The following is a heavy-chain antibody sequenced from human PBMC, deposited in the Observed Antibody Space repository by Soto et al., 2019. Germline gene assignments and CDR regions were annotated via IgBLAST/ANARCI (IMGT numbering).Heavy chain of an antibody. D-gene: IGHD2-15*01. CDR3: ARGNSDCSGGSCYRDYYYYGMDV. CDR1: GDSISNSRFY. J-gene: IGHJ6*02. Sequence: TLSLTCSVSGDSISNSRFYWAWIRQPPGEGLEWIGSIYHTGNAYYNPSLKSRVTISVDKSKNQFSLKLSSVTAADTAVYYCARGNSDCSGGSCYRDYYYYGMDVWGQGTTVTVSS. CDR2: IYHTGNA. V-gene: IGHV4-39*07.